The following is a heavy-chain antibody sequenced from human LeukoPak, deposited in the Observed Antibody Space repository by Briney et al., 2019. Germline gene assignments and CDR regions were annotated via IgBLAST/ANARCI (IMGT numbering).Heavy chain of an antibody. D-gene: IGHD2-2*01. Sequence: ASVKLSCKASGYTFTAYYFHWVRHAPGQGLEWMGWINPNSGDTNYAQKFQVRVTMTRDTSITTAYMELSRLTSDDTAIYYCARDRMGDCATTSCYLAYWGQGTLVTVSS. V-gene: IGHV1-2*02. CDR2: INPNSGDT. CDR3: ARDRMGDCATTSCYLAY. J-gene: IGHJ4*02. CDR1: GYTFTAYY.